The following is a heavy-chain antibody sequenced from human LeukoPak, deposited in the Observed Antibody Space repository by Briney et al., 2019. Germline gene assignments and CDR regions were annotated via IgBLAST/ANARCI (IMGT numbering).Heavy chain of an antibody. CDR2: IYYSGST. J-gene: IGHJ6*02. CDR1: GGSISSSSYY. V-gene: IGHV4-39*01. CDR3: ARYYYYYGMDV. Sequence: SETLSLTCTVSGGSISSSSYYWGWIRQPPEKGLEWIGSIYYSGSTYYNPSLKSRVTISVDTSKNQFSLKLSSVTAADTAVYYCARYYYYYGMDVWGQGTTVTVSS.